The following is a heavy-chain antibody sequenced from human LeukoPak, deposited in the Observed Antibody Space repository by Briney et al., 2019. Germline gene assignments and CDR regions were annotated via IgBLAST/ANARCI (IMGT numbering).Heavy chain of an antibody. CDR1: GFTFSSYG. CDR3: ASSYSSSSYFDY. CDR2: ISSSGSTI. D-gene: IGHD6-6*01. Sequence: GGSLRLSCAASGFTFSSYGMNWVRQAPGKGLEWVSYISSSGSTIYYADSVKGRFTISRDNAKNSLYLQMNSLRAEDTAVYYCASSYSSSSYFDYWGQGTLLTVSS. J-gene: IGHJ4*02. V-gene: IGHV3-48*03.